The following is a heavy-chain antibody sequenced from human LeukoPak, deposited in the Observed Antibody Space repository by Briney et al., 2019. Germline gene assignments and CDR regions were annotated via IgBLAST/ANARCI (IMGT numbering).Heavy chain of an antibody. CDR1: GGSISSSNW. CDR3: ARTNRSSSWAFDY. J-gene: IGHJ4*02. V-gene: IGHV4-4*02. CDR2: IYHSGST. D-gene: IGHD6-13*01. Sequence: SGTLSLTCAVSGGSISSSNWWSWVRQPPGKGLEWIGEIYHSGSTNYNPSLKSRVTISVDKSKNQFSLKPSSVTAADTAVYYCARTNRSSSWAFDYWGQGTLVTVSS.